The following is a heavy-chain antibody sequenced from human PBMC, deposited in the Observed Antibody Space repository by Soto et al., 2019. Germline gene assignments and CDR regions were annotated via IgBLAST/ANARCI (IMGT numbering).Heavy chain of an antibody. J-gene: IGHJ6*02. Sequence: VGSLRLSCAASGFTFSNAWMHWVRQDPGQGLEWVGRIKSKTDGGTTDYAAPVKGRFTISRDDSKNTRYLQMNSMKNEDTAVYYCTTLSITIFGVVLMDVWGQGTTVTVSS. CDR3: TTLSITIFGVVLMDV. V-gene: IGHV3-15*07. D-gene: IGHD3-3*01. CDR2: IKSKTDGGTT. CDR1: GFTFSNAW.